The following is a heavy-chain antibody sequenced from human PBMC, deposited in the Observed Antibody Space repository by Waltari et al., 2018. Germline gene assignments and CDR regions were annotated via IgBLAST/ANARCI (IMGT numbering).Heavy chain of an antibody. J-gene: IGHJ3*02. CDR3: ARRITMIVNYHNQPPDAFDI. CDR2: IKQDGSEK. V-gene: IGHV3-7*01. CDR1: GFTCSSYW. D-gene: IGHD3-22*01. Sequence: EVQLVESGEGLFQPGGSLRLSCAASGFTCSSYWMSWVRQAPGKGLAWVANIKQDGSEKYYVDSVKGRFTISRDNAKNSLYLQMNSLRAEDTAVYYCARRITMIVNYHNQPPDAFDIWGQGTMVTVSS.